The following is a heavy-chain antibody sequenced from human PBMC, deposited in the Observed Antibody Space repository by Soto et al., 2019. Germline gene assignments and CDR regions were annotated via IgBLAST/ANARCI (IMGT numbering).Heavy chain of an antibody. Sequence: TLSLTCAVSGGSISSGGYSWSWIRQPPGKGLEWIGYIYHSGSTYYNPSLKSRVTISVDRSKNQFSLRAEDTAVYYCGKELEESSSSAPRVYYYHYGIDVCGQGTRVTVSS. V-gene: IGHV4-30-2*01. D-gene: IGHD6-13*01. CDR2: IYHSGST. CDR1: GGSISSGGYS. CDR3: GKELEESSSSAPRVYYYHYGIDV. J-gene: IGHJ6*02.